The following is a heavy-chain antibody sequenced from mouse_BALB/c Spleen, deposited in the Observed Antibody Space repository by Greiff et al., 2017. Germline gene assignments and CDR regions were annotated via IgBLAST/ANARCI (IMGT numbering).Heavy chain of an antibody. CDR3: ARDRGSHYYGLDY. V-gene: IGHV3-6*02. CDR2: ISYDGSN. Sequence: DVQLQESGPGLVKPSQSLSLTCSVTGYSITSGYYWNWIRQFPGNKLEWMGYISYDGSNNYNPSLKNRISITRDTSKNQFFLKLNSVTTEDTATYYCARDRGSHYYGLDYWGQGTTLTVSS. D-gene: IGHD1-2*01. CDR1: GYSITSGYY. J-gene: IGHJ2*01.